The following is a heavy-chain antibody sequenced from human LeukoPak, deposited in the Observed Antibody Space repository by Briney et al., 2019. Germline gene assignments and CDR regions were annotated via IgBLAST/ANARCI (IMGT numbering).Heavy chain of an antibody. CDR1: GFTFSSYG. CDR2: ISDSGGRT. D-gene: IGHD3-22*01. CDR3: AKDSYDNSI. Sequence: GGSLRLSCAASGFTFSSYGMTRVRQAPGKGLEWVSAISDSGGRTFYADSVKGRFTISRDNSKNTLYLQMHSLRAEDTAVYYCAKDSYDNSIWGQGTLVTVSS. J-gene: IGHJ4*02. V-gene: IGHV3-23*01.